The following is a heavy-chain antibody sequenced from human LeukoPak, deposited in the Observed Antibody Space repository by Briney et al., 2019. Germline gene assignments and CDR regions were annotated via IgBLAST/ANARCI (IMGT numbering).Heavy chain of an antibody. CDR1: GGSISSTNW. J-gene: IGHJ4*02. Sequence: SETLSLTCGVSGGSISSTNWWSWVRQPPGQGLEWIGEISLTGETNYNPSLNGRVTITLDESRNQLSLDLTSLTAADTAIYYCSRESGGFCPFGYWGQGTLVIVPP. CDR3: SRESGGFCPFGY. CDR2: ISLTGET. V-gene: IGHV4-4*02. D-gene: IGHD1-26*01.